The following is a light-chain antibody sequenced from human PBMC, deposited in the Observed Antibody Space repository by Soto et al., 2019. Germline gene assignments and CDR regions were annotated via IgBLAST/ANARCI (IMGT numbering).Light chain of an antibody. CDR1: QSIGDY. CDR3: QQRSAWPLT. CDR2: EGS. J-gene: IGKJ4*01. V-gene: IGKV3-11*01. Sequence: IVLTQSPATLSLSPGEGATLSCRASQSIGDYVAWFQQKPGQAPRLLIYEGSNRAVGIPARFSRSASGTDSPLTISSLEPEDFAVYYCQQRSAWPLTFGGGTRVE.